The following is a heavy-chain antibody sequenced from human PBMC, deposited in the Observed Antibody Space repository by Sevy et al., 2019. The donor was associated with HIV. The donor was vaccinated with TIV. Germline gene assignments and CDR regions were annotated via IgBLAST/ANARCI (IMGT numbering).Heavy chain of an antibody. J-gene: IGHJ4*02. CDR1: GFAPSTYG. Sequence: GSLRLSCAASGFAPSTYGMHWVRQAPGKGLEWVAVIGYDGSNKYYADSVKGRFSISRDNSRNTLFLQMDSLRAEDTAVSYCARDPRMYGDYLLAYFDYWGQGSLVTVSS. D-gene: IGHD2-8*01. V-gene: IGHV3-33*01. CDR3: ARDPRMYGDYLLAYFDY. CDR2: IGYDGSNK.